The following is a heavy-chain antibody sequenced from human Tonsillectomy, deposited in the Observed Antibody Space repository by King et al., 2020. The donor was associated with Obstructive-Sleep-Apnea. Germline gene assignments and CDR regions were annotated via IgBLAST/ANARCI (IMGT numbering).Heavy chain of an antibody. V-gene: IGHV4-30-4*01. D-gene: IGHD6-13*01. J-gene: IGHJ3*02. CDR1: GGSISSGDFY. CDR3: ATTAAEGVFDI. CDR2: INYSGST. Sequence: QLQESGPGLVKPSQTLSLTCTVSGGSISSGDFYWGWIRQPPGKGLEWIGYINYSGSTYYNPSLKSRVTISVDTSQNQFSLRLSSVTAADMAVYYCATTAAEGVFDIWGQGTLVTVSS.